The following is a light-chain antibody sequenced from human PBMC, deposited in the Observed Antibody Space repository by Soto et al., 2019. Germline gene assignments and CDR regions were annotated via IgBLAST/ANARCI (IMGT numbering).Light chain of an antibody. CDR2: GAS. CDR1: QSVSSN. CDR3: QHYNSWPPWT. J-gene: IGKJ1*01. Sequence: EIVMTQSPATLSVSPGERATLSCRASQSVSSNLAWYQQKPGQAPRLLIYGASTRATGIPARFSGSGSGTQFTLRISSLQSVDFEVYYCQHYNSWPPWTFGQGTKVDIK. V-gene: IGKV3-15*01.